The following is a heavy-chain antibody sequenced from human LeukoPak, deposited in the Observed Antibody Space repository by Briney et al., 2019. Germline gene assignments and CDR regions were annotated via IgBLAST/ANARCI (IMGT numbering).Heavy chain of an antibody. Sequence: ASVKVSCKASGYTFTTYDINWARQATGQGLEWMGWMNPNSGNTGYAQKFQGRVTMTRNTSISTAYMELSSLRSEDTAVYYCARSHYYDSSTHIDYWGQGTLVTVSS. D-gene: IGHD3-22*01. CDR2: MNPNSGNT. CDR1: GYTFTTYD. V-gene: IGHV1-8*01. CDR3: ARSHYYDSSTHIDY. J-gene: IGHJ4*02.